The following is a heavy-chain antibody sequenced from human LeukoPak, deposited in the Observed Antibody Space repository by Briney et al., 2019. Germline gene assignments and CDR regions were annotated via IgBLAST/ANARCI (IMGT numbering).Heavy chain of an antibody. Sequence: SETLSLTCTVSGGSISSYYWSWIWQPPGKGLEWIGYIYYSGSTNYSPSLKSRVTISVDTSKNQFSLKLSSITAADTAVYYCARHGATITRFDYWGQGTLVTVSS. CDR1: GGSISSYY. CDR3: ARHGATITRFDY. J-gene: IGHJ4*02. D-gene: IGHD5-24*01. V-gene: IGHV4-59*08. CDR2: IYYSGST.